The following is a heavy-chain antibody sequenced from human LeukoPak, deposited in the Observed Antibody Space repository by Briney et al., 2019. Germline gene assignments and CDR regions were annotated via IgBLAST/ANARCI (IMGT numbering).Heavy chain of an antibody. V-gene: IGHV3-33*01. D-gene: IGHD2-8*01. CDR3: AREMAV. Sequence: GGSLRLSCVVSGFSFGTYSMHWARQVPGKGLEWVAVIWYDGSNEDYADSVKGRFTISRDNSKNTLYLQMNSLRAEDTAVYYCAREMAVWGQGALVTVSS. CDR1: GFSFGTYS. CDR2: IWYDGSNE. J-gene: IGHJ4*02.